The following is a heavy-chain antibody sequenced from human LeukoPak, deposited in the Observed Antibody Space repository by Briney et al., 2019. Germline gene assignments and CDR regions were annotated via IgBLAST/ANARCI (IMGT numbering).Heavy chain of an antibody. D-gene: IGHD5-18*01. CDR2: ISGSVGST. CDR1: GFTFSSYW. J-gene: IGHJ6*03. CDR3: AKDRAYSYGQTSYYYYYMDV. V-gene: IGHV3-23*01. Sequence: PGGSLRLSCAASGFTFSSYWMSWVRQAPGKGLEWVSAISGSVGSTYYADSVKGRFTISRDNSKNTLYLQMNSLRAEDTAVYYCAKDRAYSYGQTSYYYYYMDVWGKGTTVTASS.